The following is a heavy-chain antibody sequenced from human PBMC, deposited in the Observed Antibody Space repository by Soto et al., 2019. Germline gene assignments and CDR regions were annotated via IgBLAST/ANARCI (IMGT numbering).Heavy chain of an antibody. CDR2: IIPIFGTA. CDR1: GGTFSSYA. J-gene: IGHJ4*02. D-gene: IGHD2-15*01. CDR3: ASNTAAETEDGGND. Sequence: GASVKVSCKASGGTFSSYAISWVRQAPGQGLEWMGGIIPIFGTANYAQKFQGRVTITADESTSTAYMELSSLRSEDTAVYYCASNTAAETEDGGNDWSQGTLVTVSS. V-gene: IGHV1-69*13.